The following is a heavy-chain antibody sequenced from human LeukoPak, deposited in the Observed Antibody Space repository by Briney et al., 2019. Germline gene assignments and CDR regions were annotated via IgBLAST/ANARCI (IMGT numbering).Heavy chain of an antibody. V-gene: IGHV4-39*07. J-gene: IGHJ5*02. Sequence: SETLSLTCTVSGGSISSSSYYWGWIRQPPGKGLEWIGSIYYSGSTYYNPSLKSRVTISVDTSKNQFSLKLSSVTAADTAVYYCARVEVGVAIISNWFDPWGQGTLVTVSS. CDR2: IYYSGST. CDR3: ARVEVGVAIISNWFDP. CDR1: GGSISSSSYY. D-gene: IGHD3-3*01.